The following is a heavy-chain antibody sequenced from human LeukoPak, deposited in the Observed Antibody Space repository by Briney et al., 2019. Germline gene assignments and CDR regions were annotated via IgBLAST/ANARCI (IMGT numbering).Heavy chain of an antibody. J-gene: IGHJ4*02. CDR1: GFTFSSYA. CDR2: ISGSGGST. V-gene: IGHV3-23*01. Sequence: PGGSLRLSCAASGFTFSSYAMSWVRQAPGKGLEWVSAISGSGGSTYYADSVKGRFTISRDNSKNTLYLQMNSLRAEGTAVYYCAKEGYYDSSGYYFFDYWGQGTLVTVSS. D-gene: IGHD3-22*01. CDR3: AKEGYYDSSGYYFFDY.